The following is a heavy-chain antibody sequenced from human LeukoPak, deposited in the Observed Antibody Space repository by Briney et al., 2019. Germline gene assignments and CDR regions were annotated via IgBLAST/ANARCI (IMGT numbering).Heavy chain of an antibody. D-gene: IGHD6-13*01. CDR2: INHSGST. Sequence: SETLSLTSAVYGGSFSGYYWSWIRQPPGKGLEWIGEINHSGSTNHNPSLKSRVTISVDTSKNQFSLKLSSVTAADTAVYYCARDVLGNIDIAAAGIDFDYWGQGTLVTVSS. V-gene: IGHV4-34*01. J-gene: IGHJ4*02. CDR1: GGSFSGYY. CDR3: ARDVLGNIDIAAAGIDFDY.